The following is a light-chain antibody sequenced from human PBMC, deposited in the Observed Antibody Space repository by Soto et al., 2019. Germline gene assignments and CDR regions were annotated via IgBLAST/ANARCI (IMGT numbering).Light chain of an antibody. CDR2: GAS. CDR1: QSVGTY. J-gene: IGKJ1*01. V-gene: IGKV3-20*01. CDR3: QQYGSSGT. Sequence: ESVLKHSPGTLSISPGERATLSCRASQSVGTYLAWYQQKPGQAPRLLIYGASNRATGIPDRFSGSGSGTDFTLTISRLEPEDFAVYYCQQYGSSGTFGQGTKVDIK.